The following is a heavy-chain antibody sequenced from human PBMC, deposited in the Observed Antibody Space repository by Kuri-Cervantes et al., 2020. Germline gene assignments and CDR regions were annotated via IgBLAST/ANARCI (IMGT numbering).Heavy chain of an antibody. CDR1: GGSFSGYY. J-gene: IGHJ4*02. Sequence: SETLSLTCAVYGGSFSGYYWSWIRQPPGKGLEWIGYIYYSGSTYYNPSLKSRVTISVDTSKNQLSLKLSSVTAADTAVYYCARESSSSSYWGQGTLVTVSS. CDR3: ARESSSSSY. CDR2: IYYSGST. V-gene: IGHV4-34*09. D-gene: IGHD6-13*01.